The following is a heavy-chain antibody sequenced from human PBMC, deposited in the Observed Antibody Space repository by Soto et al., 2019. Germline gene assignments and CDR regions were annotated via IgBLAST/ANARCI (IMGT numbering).Heavy chain of an antibody. CDR1: RPVIFRGSYD. CDR2: IFNSGSA. J-gene: IGHJ4*02. V-gene: IGHV4-31*02. D-gene: IGHD5-12*01. CDR3: ARGYSGYDYKFDY. Sequence: TFPFISSVTRPVIFRGSYDWSWLRPRPGKGLECLGYIFNSGSAYYNPSLRSRVTISIDTSKDEFSLTLSSVTAADTAVYFCARGYSGYDYKFDYWRQGLAVTVSA.